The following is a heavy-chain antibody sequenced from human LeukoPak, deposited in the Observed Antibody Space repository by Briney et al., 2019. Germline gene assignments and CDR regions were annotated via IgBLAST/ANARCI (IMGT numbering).Heavy chain of an antibody. J-gene: IGHJ6*02. Sequence: GGSLRLSCAASGFTFSSYSMNWVRQAPGKGLEWVSSISSSSSYIYYADSVKGQFTISRDNAKNSLYLQMNSLRAEDTAVYYCARSTVTTGAYYYGMDVWGQGTTVTVSS. V-gene: IGHV3-21*01. CDR1: GFTFSSYS. CDR2: ISSSSSYI. D-gene: IGHD4-17*01. CDR3: ARSTVTTGAYYYGMDV.